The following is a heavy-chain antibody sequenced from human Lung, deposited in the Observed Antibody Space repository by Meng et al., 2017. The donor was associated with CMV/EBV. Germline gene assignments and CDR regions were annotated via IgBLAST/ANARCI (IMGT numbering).Heavy chain of an antibody. V-gene: IGHV3-7*01. CDR2: IKQDGSEK. D-gene: IGHD1-26*01. Sequence: GGSLRPXVPASGFTFSSNWMSWVRQAPGKGLEWVANIKQDGSEKYYVDSVKGRFTISRDNAKNSLYLQMNSLRAEDTAVYYCARGMRVGAITYYYYGMDVXDQGXTVTVSS. J-gene: IGHJ6*02. CDR1: GFTFSSNW. CDR3: ARGMRVGAITYYYYGMDV.